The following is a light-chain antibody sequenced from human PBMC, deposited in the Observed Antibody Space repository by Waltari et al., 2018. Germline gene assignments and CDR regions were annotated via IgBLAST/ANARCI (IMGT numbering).Light chain of an antibody. CDR2: EVS. J-gene: IGLJ2*01. CDR3: SSYAGRNNIVL. V-gene: IGLV2-8*01. Sequence: QSALTQPPSASGSPGQSVTISCTGTSSDVGSYNYVSWYQQHPGKAPKLMIYEVSKRPSGGPDSCAGSKAGNTASLTASGLQAEDEADYYCSSYAGRNNIVLCGGGTKLTVL. CDR1: SSDVGSYNY.